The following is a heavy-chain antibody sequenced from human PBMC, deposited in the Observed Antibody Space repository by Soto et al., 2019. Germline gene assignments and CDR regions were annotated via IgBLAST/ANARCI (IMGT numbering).Heavy chain of an antibody. Sequence: GAFLKTSCPSSGYIFSNYWSGWVRQMPRKGQEWMAIINPGNSETRYSPALHGQVTISADKSVTTTYLQWNSLKASDSAMYFSVRRDQNYVDAWGQGTLVTVSS. CDR3: VRRDQNYVDA. CDR1: GYIFSNYW. J-gene: IGHJ5*02. V-gene: IGHV5-51*01. D-gene: IGHD3-10*02. CDR2: INPGNSET.